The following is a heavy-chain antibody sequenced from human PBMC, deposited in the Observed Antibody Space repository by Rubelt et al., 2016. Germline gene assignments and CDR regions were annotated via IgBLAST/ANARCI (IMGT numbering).Heavy chain of an antibody. D-gene: IGHD3-22*01. CDR1: GGSFSGYY. J-gene: IGHJ4*02. Sequence: QVQLQQWGAGLLKPSETLSLTCAVYGGSFSGYYWSWIRQPPGKGLEWIGEINHSGSTNYNPALKSRVTIAVDTSKNQLSLKLSSGTAAETAVYYCARGKEGLGVTMMDYWGQGTLVTVSS. V-gene: IGHV4-34*01. CDR3: ARGKEGLGVTMMDY. CDR2: INHSGST.